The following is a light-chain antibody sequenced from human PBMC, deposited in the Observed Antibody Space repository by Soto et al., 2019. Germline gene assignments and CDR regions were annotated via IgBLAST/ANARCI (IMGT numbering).Light chain of an antibody. Sequence: QSALTQPASVSGSPGQSITISCTGTSSDVGGYNYVSWYQQHPGKVPKFLMYEVSNRPSGVSNRFSGSKSGNTASLTISGLQAEDEADYYCLSYRASSARYVFGTGTKLTVL. CDR3: LSYRASSARYV. CDR2: EVS. J-gene: IGLJ1*01. V-gene: IGLV2-14*01. CDR1: SSDVGGYNY.